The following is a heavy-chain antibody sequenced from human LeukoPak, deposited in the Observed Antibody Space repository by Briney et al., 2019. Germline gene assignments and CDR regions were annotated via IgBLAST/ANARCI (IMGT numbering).Heavy chain of an antibody. Sequence: SETLSLTCTVSGGSISSSSYYWGWIRQPPGKGREWVGSIYYSGSTYYNPSLKSRVIISVDTSKNQFSLKLSSVTAADTAVYYCASVTNGYWGQGTLVTVSS. CDR1: GGSISSSSYY. J-gene: IGHJ4*02. CDR2: IYYSGST. CDR3: ASVTNGY. V-gene: IGHV4-39*01. D-gene: IGHD4-11*01.